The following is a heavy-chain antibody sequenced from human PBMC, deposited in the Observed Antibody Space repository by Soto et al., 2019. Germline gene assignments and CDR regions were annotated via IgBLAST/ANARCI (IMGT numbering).Heavy chain of an antibody. CDR3: ARKGAVAGTLGWFDP. CDR1: GGTFSSYA. D-gene: IGHD6-19*01. CDR2: IIPIFGTA. J-gene: IGHJ5*02. Sequence: SVKVSCKASGGTFSSYAISWVRQAPGQGLEWMGGIIPIFGTANYAQKFQGRVTITADKSTSTAYMELSSLRSEDTAVYYCARKGAVAGTLGWFDPWGQGTLGTVSS. V-gene: IGHV1-69*06.